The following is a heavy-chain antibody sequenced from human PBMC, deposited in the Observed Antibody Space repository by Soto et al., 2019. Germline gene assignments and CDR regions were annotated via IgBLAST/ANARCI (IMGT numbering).Heavy chain of an antibody. Sequence: EVQLVESGGGLVQPGGSLRLSCAASGFTVSSNYMSWVRQAPGKGLEWVSVIYSGGSTYYADSVKGRFTISRDNSKNTLYLQMTSLRAEDTAVYYCARGLYSGWYYFDYWGQGTLVTVSS. J-gene: IGHJ4*02. CDR1: GFTVSSNY. CDR3: ARGLYSGWYYFDY. CDR2: IYSGGST. V-gene: IGHV3-66*01. D-gene: IGHD5-12*01.